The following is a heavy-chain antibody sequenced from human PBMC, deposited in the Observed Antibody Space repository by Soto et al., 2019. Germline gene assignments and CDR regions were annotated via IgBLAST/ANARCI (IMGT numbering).Heavy chain of an antibody. Sequence: GGSLRLSCAASGFTFSSYAMSWVRQAPGKGLEWVSAISGSGGSTYYADSVKGRFTISRDNSKNTLYLQMNSLRAEDTAVYYCAKDSPKPGYSSSWYGSNWFDPWGPGPLVTLST. CDR2: ISGSGGST. CDR3: AKDSPKPGYSSSWYGSNWFDP. J-gene: IGHJ5*02. CDR1: GFTFSSYA. D-gene: IGHD6-13*01. V-gene: IGHV3-23*01.